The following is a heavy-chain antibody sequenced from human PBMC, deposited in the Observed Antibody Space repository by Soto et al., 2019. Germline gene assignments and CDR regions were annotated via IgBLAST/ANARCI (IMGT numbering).Heavy chain of an antibody. CDR2: MFYSGLT. V-gene: IGHV4-39*01. CDR1: GYSVTSSDYY. D-gene: IGHD2-15*01. J-gene: IGHJ6*02. CDR3: APLSVSLSGPYGIHV. Sequence: SETLSLTCSVSGYSVTSSDYYWARIRQPPGKGLEWIGSMFYSGLTYYNPSLKSRVTLSVDTSKNQFSVRLNSVTAADTAVYYCAPLSVSLSGPYGIHVWGQGTTVTVCS.